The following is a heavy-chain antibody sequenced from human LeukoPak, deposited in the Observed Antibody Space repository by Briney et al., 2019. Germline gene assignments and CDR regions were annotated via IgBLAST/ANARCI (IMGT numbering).Heavy chain of an antibody. CDR1: GYTFTGYY. Sequence: ASVKVSCKASGYTFTGYYMHWVRQAPGQGLEWMGWINPNSGGTNYAQKFQGWVTMTRDTSISTAYMELSRLRSDDTAVYYCARDPSGWNDVIDYWGQGTLVTVSS. CDR2: INPNSGGT. J-gene: IGHJ4*02. D-gene: IGHD1-1*01. V-gene: IGHV1-2*04. CDR3: ARDPSGWNDVIDY.